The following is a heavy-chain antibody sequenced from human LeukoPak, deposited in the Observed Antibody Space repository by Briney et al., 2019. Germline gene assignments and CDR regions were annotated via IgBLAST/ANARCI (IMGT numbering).Heavy chain of an antibody. J-gene: IGHJ6*03. D-gene: IGHD5-18*01. CDR3: ARQGGYGYGSTIYYYYYMDV. V-gene: IGHV4-34*01. Sequence: RSSETLSLTCAVYGGSFSGYYWSWIRQPPGKGLEWIGEINHSGSTNYNPSLKSRVTISVDTSKNQFSLKLSSVTAADTAAYYCARQGGYGYGSTIYYYYYMDVWGKGTTVTVSS. CDR1: GGSFSGYY. CDR2: INHSGST.